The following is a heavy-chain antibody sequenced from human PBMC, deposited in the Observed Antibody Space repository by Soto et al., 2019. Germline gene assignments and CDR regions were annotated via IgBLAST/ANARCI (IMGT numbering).Heavy chain of an antibody. D-gene: IGHD2-2*03. CDR1: GFTFSSYA. Sequence: GGSLRLSCAASGFTFSSYAMSWVRQAPGKGLEWVSTISGSGGSTYSADSVKGRFTISRDKSKNTLYLQMNSLRAEDTAVYYCAKVGDCSSTSCYFDYWGQGTRVTAPQ. CDR2: ISGSGGST. V-gene: IGHV3-23*01. CDR3: AKVGDCSSTSCYFDY. J-gene: IGHJ4*02.